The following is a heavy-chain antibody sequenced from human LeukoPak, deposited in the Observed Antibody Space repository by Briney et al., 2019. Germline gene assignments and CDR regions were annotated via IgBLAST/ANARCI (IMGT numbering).Heavy chain of an antibody. CDR2: IIPILGIA. Sequence: GASVKVSCKASGGTFSSYTISWVRQAPGQGLEWMGRIIPILGIANYAQKFQGRVTITADKSTSTAYMELSSLRSEDTAVYYCASGTYYDFWSGYRLDYWGQGTLVTVSS. D-gene: IGHD3-3*01. CDR1: GGTFSSYT. V-gene: IGHV1-69*02. J-gene: IGHJ4*02. CDR3: ASGTYYDFWSGYRLDY.